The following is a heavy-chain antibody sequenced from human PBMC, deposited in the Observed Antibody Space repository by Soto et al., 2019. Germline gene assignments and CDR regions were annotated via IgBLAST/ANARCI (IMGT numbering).Heavy chain of an antibody. CDR3: ARSDGGYLTMGDIDD. Sequence: QVQLQESGPGLVKPSQTLSLTCTVSGGSISSGGYYWSWIRQHPGKGLEWIGYIYYSGSAYYNPSLKSRVTISMHTSRTHVTLKLTSMPAADTAVYYGARSDGGYLTMGDIDDWGQGTTVTVSS. J-gene: IGHJ6*02. CDR1: GGSISSGGYY. CDR2: IYYSGSA. D-gene: IGHD3-22*01. V-gene: IGHV4-31*03.